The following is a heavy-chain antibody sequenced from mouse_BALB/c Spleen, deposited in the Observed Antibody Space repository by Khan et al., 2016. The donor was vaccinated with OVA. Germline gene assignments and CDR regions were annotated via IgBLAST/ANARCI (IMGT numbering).Heavy chain of an antibody. CDR1: GYSFTSDYA. CDR3: ARWFTY. V-gene: IGHV3-2*02. CDR2: ISYSGST. J-gene: IGHJ3*01. Sequence: EVQLVESGPGLVKPSQSLSLTCTVTGYSFTSDYAWNWIRQFPGNKLEWMGYISYSGSTSYNQTLKSRISIHRDKSKNHFFLQLNSVNTEDSSTYYFARWFTYWGQGTLVTVSA.